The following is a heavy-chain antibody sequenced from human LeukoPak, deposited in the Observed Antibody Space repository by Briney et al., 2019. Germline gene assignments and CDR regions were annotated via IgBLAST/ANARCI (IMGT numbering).Heavy chain of an antibody. V-gene: IGHV6-1*01. CDR2: TYYRSKWDN. CDR1: GDSVSSNNTT. D-gene: IGHD2-21*01. J-gene: IGHJ6*02. CDR3: ARPSNIANPNYIGRDV. Sequence: SQTLSLTCAISGDSVSSNNTTWDWVRQSPSRGLEWLGRTYYRSKWDNDYATSVKSRITINPDTSKNQFSLQLYSVTPEYTAVYYCARPSNIANPNYIGRDVGDQGTTSPSP.